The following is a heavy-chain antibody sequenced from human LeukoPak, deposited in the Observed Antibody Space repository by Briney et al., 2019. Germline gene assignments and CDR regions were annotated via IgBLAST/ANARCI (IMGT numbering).Heavy chain of an antibody. J-gene: IGHJ1*01. Sequence: ASVKVSCKASGYTFTGYYMHWVRQAPGQGLEWMGWINPNSGGTNYAQKFQGRVTMTRNTSISTAYMELSGLRSEDTAVYYCIQQPTRESVQHWGQGTLVTVSS. V-gene: IGHV1-2*02. CDR2: INPNSGGT. CDR1: GYTFTGYY. CDR3: IQQPTRESVQH. D-gene: IGHD1-1*01.